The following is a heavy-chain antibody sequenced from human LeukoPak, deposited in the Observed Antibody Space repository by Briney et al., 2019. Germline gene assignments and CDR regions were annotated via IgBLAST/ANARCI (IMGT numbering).Heavy chain of an antibody. CDR2: ITSSSSTI. V-gene: IGHV3-48*02. Sequence: GGSLRLSCAASGFTFSSYSMNWVRQAPGKGLEWVSSITSSSSTIYYADSVKGRFTISRDNAKNLLYLQMNSLRDEDTAGYYCARLRPGYYFDYWGQGTLVTVSS. D-gene: IGHD1-14*01. J-gene: IGHJ4*02. CDR3: ARLRPGYYFDY. CDR1: GFTFSSYS.